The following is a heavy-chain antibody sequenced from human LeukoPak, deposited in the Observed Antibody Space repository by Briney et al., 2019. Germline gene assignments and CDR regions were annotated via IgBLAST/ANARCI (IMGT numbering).Heavy chain of an antibody. CDR3: ARDRKATTFYYYGMDV. CDR1: GFIFSDHY. D-gene: IGHD5-12*01. Sequence: LRLSCAASGFIFSDHYMDWIRQPPGKGLEWIGEINHSGSTNYNPSLKSRVTISVDTSKNQFSLKLSSVTAADTAVYYCARDRKATTFYYYGMDVWGQGTTVTVSS. V-gene: IGHV4-34*01. J-gene: IGHJ6*02. CDR2: INHSGST.